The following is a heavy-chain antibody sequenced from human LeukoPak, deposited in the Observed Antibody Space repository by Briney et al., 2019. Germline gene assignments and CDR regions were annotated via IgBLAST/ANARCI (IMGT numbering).Heavy chain of an antibody. J-gene: IGHJ4*02. CDR2: ISSSSSYI. D-gene: IGHD4-17*01. CDR3: ARSGDYTGYFDY. Sequence: GGSLRLSCAASGFTFSSYSMNWVRQAPGKGLEWVSSISSSSSYIYYADSVKGRFTISRDNAKNSLYLQMNSLRAEDTAVYYCARSGDYTGYFDYWGQGTLVTVSS. V-gene: IGHV3-21*01. CDR1: GFTFSSYS.